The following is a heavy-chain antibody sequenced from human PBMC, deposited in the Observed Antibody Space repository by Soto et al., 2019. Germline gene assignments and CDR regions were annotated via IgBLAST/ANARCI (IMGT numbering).Heavy chain of an antibody. CDR3: ARLQPPAPETWFDP. J-gene: IGHJ5*02. V-gene: IGHV4-30-4*01. CDR2: IYYSGST. D-gene: IGHD5-18*01. CDR1: GGSISSGDYY. Sequence: SETLSLTCTVSGGSISSGDYYWSWIRQPPGKGLEWIGYIYYSGSTYHNPSLKSRVTISVDTSKTQISLKLSSVTAADTAVYYCARLQPPAPETWFDPWGQGTLVTV.